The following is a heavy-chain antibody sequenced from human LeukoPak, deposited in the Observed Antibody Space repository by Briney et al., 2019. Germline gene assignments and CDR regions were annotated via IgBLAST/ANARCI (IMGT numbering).Heavy chain of an antibody. D-gene: IGHD5-12*01. CDR1: GGSFSGYY. V-gene: IGHV4-34*01. J-gene: IGHJ4*02. CDR3: ARGSTVATFSY. Sequence: PSETLSLTCAVSGGSFSGYYWSWIRQPPGKGLEWIGEIHHSGSTNYNPSLKSRVTISVDTSKNQFSLNLSSVTAAGTALYYCARGSTVATFSYWGQGTLVTVSS. CDR2: IHHSGST.